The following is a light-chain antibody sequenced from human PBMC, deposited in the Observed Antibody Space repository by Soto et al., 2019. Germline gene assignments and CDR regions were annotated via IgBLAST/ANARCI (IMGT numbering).Light chain of an antibody. CDR1: QTVKSNS. Sequence: EIVLTQSPGTLSLSPGERATLSCRASQTVKSNSLGWYQQKPGQAPRLLIYGATNRATGIPDRFSGSGSGTDFTLIISRLEPQDVAVYYCQQFGNSPQTFGQGTKLEI. J-gene: IGKJ2*01. V-gene: IGKV3-20*01. CDR2: GAT. CDR3: QQFGNSPQT.